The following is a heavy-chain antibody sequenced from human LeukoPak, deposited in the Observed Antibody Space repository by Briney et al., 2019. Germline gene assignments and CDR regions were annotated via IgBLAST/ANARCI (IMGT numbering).Heavy chain of an antibody. D-gene: IGHD4-23*01. CDR2: ISAYNGNT. J-gene: IGHJ4*02. CDR3: ARVFSSQGYDYGGFDY. CDR1: GYTFTSYG. Sequence: ASVKVSCKASGYTFTSYGISWVRQAPGQGLEWMGWISAYNGNTNYAQKLQGRVTMTTDTSTSTAYMELRSLRSDDTAAYCCARVFSSQGYDYGGFDYWGQGTLVTVSS. V-gene: IGHV1-18*01.